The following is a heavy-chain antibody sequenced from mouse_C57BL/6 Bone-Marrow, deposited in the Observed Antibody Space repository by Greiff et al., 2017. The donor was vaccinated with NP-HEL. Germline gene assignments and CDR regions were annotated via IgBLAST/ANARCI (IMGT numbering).Heavy chain of an antibody. V-gene: IGHV5-6*01. CDR2: ISSGGSYT. J-gene: IGHJ4*01. CDR3: ANGFLYYAMDY. CDR1: GFTFSSYG. Sequence: EVQGVESGGDLVKPGGSLKLSCAASGFTFSSYGMSWVRQTPDKRLEWVATISSGGSYTYYPDSVKGRFTISRDNAKNTLYLQMSSLKSEDTAMYYCANGFLYYAMDYWGQGTSVTVSS.